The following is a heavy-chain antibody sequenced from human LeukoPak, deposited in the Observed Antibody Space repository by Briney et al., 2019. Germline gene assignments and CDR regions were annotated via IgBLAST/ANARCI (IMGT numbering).Heavy chain of an antibody. V-gene: IGHV3-23*01. D-gene: IGHD2-15*01. CDR2: ISGSGGST. CDR1: GFTFSSYA. Sequence: LSGGSLRLSCAASGFTFSSYAMSWVRQAPGKGLEWVSAISGSGGSTYYADSVKGRFTISRDNSKNTLYLQMNSLRAEDTAVYYCAKLCSGGSCQTDYWGQGTLVTVSS. J-gene: IGHJ4*02. CDR3: AKLCSGGSCQTDY.